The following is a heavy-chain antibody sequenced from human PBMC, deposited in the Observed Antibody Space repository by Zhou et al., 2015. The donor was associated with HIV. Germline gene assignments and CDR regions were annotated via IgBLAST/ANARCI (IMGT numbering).Heavy chain of an antibody. D-gene: IGHD3-10*01. Sequence: QVQLVQSGAEVKKPGSSVKVSCKASGGTFSSYAISWVRQAPGQGLEWMGGIIPIFGTANYAQKFQGRVTITADESTSTAYMELSSLRSEDTAVYYCARDSDMVQGTMTPTGYYYYYMDVWGEREPTVDRLL. CDR1: GGTFSSYA. J-gene: IGHJ6*03. V-gene: IGHV1-69*01. CDR2: IIPIFGTA. CDR3: ARDSDMVQGTMTPTGYYYYYMDV.